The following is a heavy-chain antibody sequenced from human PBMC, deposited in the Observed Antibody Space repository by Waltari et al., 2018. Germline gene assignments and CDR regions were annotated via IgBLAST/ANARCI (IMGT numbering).Heavy chain of an antibody. D-gene: IGHD1-26*01. Sequence: QLVQSGGEVKHPGSSATFSCKDPGGTFGKYAITWVRQAPGQGLEWRGGVIPIYGTPNYEAKFQGRVTLTADAATRTVYLEVRSLTSEDTAVYFCAKREIGYAFDTWGQGTRVTVSS. CDR1: GGTFGKYA. J-gene: IGHJ3*02. CDR3: AKREIGYAFDT. CDR2: VIPIYGTP. V-gene: IGHV1-69*12.